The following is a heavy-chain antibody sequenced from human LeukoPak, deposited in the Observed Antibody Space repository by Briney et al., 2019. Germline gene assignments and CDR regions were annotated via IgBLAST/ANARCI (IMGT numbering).Heavy chain of an antibody. CDR3: ARGYSNYGYTFDM. Sequence: GGSLRLSCAASGFTLSSHSMNWVRQAPRKGLEGVSSISSSSSYIYYADSVKGRFTISRDSAKNSLYLQMNSLRAEDTAVYHCARGYSNYGYTFDMWGQGTMVTVSS. J-gene: IGHJ3*02. D-gene: IGHD4-11*01. V-gene: IGHV3-21*01. CDR1: GFTLSSHS. CDR2: ISSSSSYI.